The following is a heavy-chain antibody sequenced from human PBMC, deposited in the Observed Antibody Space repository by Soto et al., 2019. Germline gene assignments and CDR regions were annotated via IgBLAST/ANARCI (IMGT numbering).Heavy chain of an antibody. V-gene: IGHV1-24*01. J-gene: IGHJ4*02. CDR1: GYTLTELS. CDR3: ATGALDTIFGLWDY. Sequence: ASVPVSCQVSGYTLTELSMHWVRQAPGKGLEWMGGFDPEDGETIYAQKFQGRVTMTEDTSTDTAYMELSSLRSEDTAVYYCATGALDTIFGLWDYWGQGTLVTVSS. D-gene: IGHD3-3*01. CDR2: FDPEDGET.